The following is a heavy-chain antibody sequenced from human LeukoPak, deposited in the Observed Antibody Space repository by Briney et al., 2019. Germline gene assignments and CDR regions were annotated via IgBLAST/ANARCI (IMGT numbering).Heavy chain of an antibody. D-gene: IGHD2-15*01. CDR1: GFTFSSYA. CDR2: IPYDGSNK. CDR3: AKAPVTTCRGAFCYPFDY. Sequence: PGGSLRLSCAASGFTFSSYAMSWVRQAPGKGLEWVAVIPYDGSNKYYADSVKGRFTISRDSSKNTLFLQMNRLRPEDAAVYYCAKAPVTTCRGAFCYPFDYWGLGTLVTVSS. V-gene: IGHV3-30*04. J-gene: IGHJ4*02.